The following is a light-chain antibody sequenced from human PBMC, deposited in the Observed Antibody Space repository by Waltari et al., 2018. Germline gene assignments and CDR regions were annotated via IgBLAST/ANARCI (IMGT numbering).Light chain of an antibody. Sequence: DIVMTQSPDSLAVSLGERATINCKSSQSVLYRSSNRNYLAWYQQKSGQPPKLLIYWASTRESGVPDRFSGSGSGTDFTLTISSLQAEDVAVYFCQLYDSTHGFSFGQGTKLEIK. J-gene: IGKJ2*03. CDR3: QLYDSTHGFS. CDR1: QSVLYRSSNRNY. CDR2: WAS. V-gene: IGKV4-1*01.